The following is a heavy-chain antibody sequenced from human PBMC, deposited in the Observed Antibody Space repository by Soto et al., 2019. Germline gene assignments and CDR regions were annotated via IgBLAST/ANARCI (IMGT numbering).Heavy chain of an antibody. V-gene: IGHV3-33*01. CDR2: IWYDGSNK. Sequence: QVQLVESGGGVVQPGRSLRLSCAASGFTFNSYGMHWVRQAPGKGLEWVAVIWYDGSNKYYADSVKGRFTISRDNSKNTLYLQMNSLRADDPAVYYCARSHNWNYVGLDYWGQGTLVTVSS. CDR1: GFTFNSYG. D-gene: IGHD1-7*01. CDR3: ARSHNWNYVGLDY. J-gene: IGHJ4*02.